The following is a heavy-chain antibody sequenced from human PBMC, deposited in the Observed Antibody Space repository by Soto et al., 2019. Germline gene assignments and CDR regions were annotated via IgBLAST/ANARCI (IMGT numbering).Heavy chain of an antibody. J-gene: IGHJ3*02. V-gene: IGHV3-23*01. CDR3: AKYQEGYSWSPYSFDI. CDR2: ISGSGGST. CDR1: GFTFSSYA. Sequence: EVQLLESGGGLVQPGGSLRLSCAASGFTFSSYAMSWVRQAPGKGLEWVSAISGSGGSTYYADSVKGRFTISRDNSNNTLSLQMNRLGYEATALYYCAKYQEGYSWSPYSFDIWGQGTMVTVSS. D-gene: IGHD1-26*01.